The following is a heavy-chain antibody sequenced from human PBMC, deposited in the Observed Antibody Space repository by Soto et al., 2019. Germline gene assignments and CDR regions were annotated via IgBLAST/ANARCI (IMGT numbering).Heavy chain of an antibody. CDR3: ARDDEYSGNGMDV. Sequence: QVQLVESGGGVVQPGRSLRLSCAASEFTFSNYGMHWVRQAPGKGLECVAVILNDGSNRYHADSVKDRFTISRDNSKNTLYLQMNSLRAEDTAVYYWARDDEYSGNGMDVWGQGTTVTVS. V-gene: IGHV3-33*01. D-gene: IGHD3-10*01. CDR1: EFTFSNYG. J-gene: IGHJ6*02. CDR2: ILNDGSNR.